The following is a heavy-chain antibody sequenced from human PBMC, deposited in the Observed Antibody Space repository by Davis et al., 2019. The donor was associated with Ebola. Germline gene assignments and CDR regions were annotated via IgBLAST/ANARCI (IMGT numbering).Heavy chain of an antibody. CDR3: ATDSFHSGSLKY. CDR2: ISAYNGNT. Sequence: ASVKVSCKASGYTFTSYGISWVRQAPGPGLEWMGWISAYNGNTNYAQKLQGRVTMTEDTSTDTAYMELSSLKSEDTAVYYCATDSFHSGSLKYWGRGALVTVSS. D-gene: IGHD1-26*01. CDR1: GYTFTSYG. J-gene: IGHJ4*02. V-gene: IGHV1-18*01.